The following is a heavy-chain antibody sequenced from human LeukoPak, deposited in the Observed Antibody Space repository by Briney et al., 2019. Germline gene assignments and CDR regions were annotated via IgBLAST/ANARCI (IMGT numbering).Heavy chain of an antibody. Sequence: AASVKVSCKASGYTFTSYAMHWVRRAPGQRLEWMGWINAGNGNTKYSQKFQGRVTITRDTSASTAYMELSSLRSEDTAVYYCASPALLYCSGGSCYYEDAFDIWGQGTMVTVSS. CDR1: GYTFTSYA. V-gene: IGHV1-3*01. D-gene: IGHD2-15*01. CDR3: ASPALLYCSGGSCYYEDAFDI. J-gene: IGHJ3*02. CDR2: INAGNGNT.